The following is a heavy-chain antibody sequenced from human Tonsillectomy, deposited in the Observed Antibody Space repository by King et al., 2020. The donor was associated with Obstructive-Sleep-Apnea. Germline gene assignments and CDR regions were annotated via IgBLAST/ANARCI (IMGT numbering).Heavy chain of an antibody. V-gene: IGHV3-21*01. J-gene: IGHJ4*02. CDR2: ISSSSSYI. Sequence: VQLVESGGGLVKPGGSLRLSCAASGFTFSSYSMNWVRQAPGKGLEWVSSISSSSSYIYYADSVKGRFTISRDNAKNSLYLQMNSLRAEDTAVYYCARGPGQQLAATDYWGQGTLVTVSS. CDR1: GFTFSSYS. CDR3: ARGPGQQLAATDY. D-gene: IGHD6-13*01.